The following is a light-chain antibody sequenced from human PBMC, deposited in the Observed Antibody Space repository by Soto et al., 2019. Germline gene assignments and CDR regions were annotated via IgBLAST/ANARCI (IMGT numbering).Light chain of an antibody. Sequence: EIVLTQSPGTLSLSPGDRATLSCRASQGVSANSLAWYQHKVGQAPRLLIYGAFSRATSIPDRFSGNGSETDFTLTISRLEPEDFAVYFCHQYGSTPFTFGPGTKVDIK. CDR1: QGVSANS. CDR2: GAF. V-gene: IGKV3-20*01. J-gene: IGKJ3*01. CDR3: HQYGSTPFT.